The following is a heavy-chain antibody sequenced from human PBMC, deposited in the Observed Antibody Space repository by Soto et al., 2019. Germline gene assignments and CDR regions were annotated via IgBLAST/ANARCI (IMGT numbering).Heavy chain of an antibody. CDR2: IYSGGST. J-gene: IGHJ4*02. D-gene: IGHD3-9*01. CDR1: GFTVSSNY. Sequence: GGSLRLSCAASGFTVSSNYMSWVRQAPGKGLEWVSVIYSGGSTYYADSVKGRFTISRDNAKNTLYLQMNSLRAEDTAVYYCARGLGDILTGCMDYWGQGTLVTVSS. V-gene: IGHV3-66*01. CDR3: ARGLGDILTGCMDY.